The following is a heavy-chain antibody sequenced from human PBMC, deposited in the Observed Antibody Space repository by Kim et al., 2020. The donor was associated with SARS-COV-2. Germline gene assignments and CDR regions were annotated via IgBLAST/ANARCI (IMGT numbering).Heavy chain of an antibody. CDR1: GYSFTSYW. V-gene: IGHV5-10-1*01. D-gene: IGHD6-19*01. CDR2: IDPSDSYT. J-gene: IGHJ6*02. CDR3: ARWGVGSGWSNYYYYGMDV. Sequence: GESLKISCKGSGYSFTSYWINWVRQMPGKGLEWMGRIDPSDSYTNYSPSFQGHVTISADKSISTAYLQWSSLKASDTAMYYCARWGVGSGWSNYYYYGMDVWGQGTTVTVSS.